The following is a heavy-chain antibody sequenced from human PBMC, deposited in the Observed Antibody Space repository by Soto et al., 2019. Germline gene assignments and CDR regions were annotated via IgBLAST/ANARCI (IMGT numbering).Heavy chain of an antibody. V-gene: IGHV4-31*03. CDR1: GGPISSGGYY. D-gene: IGHD3-22*01. Sequence: SETLSLTCTVSGGPISSGGYYWSWIRQHPGKGLEWIGYIYYSGSTYYNPSLKSRVTISVDTSKNQFSLKLSSVTAADTAVYYCARVNYYDSSGYYSTRWFDPWGQGTLVTVSS. CDR2: IYYSGST. CDR3: ARVNYYDSSGYYSTRWFDP. J-gene: IGHJ5*02.